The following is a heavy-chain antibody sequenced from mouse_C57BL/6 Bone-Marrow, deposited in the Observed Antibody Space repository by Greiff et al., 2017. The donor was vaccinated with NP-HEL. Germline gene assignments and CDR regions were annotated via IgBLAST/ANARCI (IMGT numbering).Heavy chain of an antibody. J-gene: IGHJ2*01. V-gene: IGHV1-15*01. D-gene: IGHD1-1*01. Sequence: LQESGAELVRPGASVTLSCKASGYTFTDYEMHWVKQTPVHGLEWIGAIDPETGGTAYNQKFKGKAILTADKSSSTAYMELRSLTSEDSAVYYCTRDGSSDYWGQGTTLTVSS. CDR1: GYTFTDYE. CDR3: TRDGSSDY. CDR2: IDPETGGT.